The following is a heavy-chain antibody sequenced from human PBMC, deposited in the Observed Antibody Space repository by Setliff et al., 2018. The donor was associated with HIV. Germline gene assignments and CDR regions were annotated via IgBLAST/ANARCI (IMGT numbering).Heavy chain of an antibody. CDR2: INAGNGNT. CDR1: GYSFSNYA. D-gene: IGHD3-22*01. V-gene: IGHV1-3*01. J-gene: IGHJ4*02. Sequence: ASVKVSCKASGYSFSNYAMHWVRQAPGQSLEWMGWINAGNGNTKYSQKFQGWVTMTRDTSISTAYMELSRLRSDDTAVYYCARGAYYYDSSASDYFDYWGQGTLVTVSS. CDR3: ARGAYYYDSSASDYFDY.